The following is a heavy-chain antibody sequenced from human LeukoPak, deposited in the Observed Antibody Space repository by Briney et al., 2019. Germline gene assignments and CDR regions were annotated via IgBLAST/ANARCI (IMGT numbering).Heavy chain of an antibody. Sequence: GGSLRLSCAASGFTFSSYAINWVRQAPGKGLEWVSFISGSGDTTHYADSVKGRFTISRDSSKNTLYLQMNSLRAEDTAVYYCAKSRGESRGASNYWGQGTLVTVSS. V-gene: IGHV3-23*01. CDR1: GFTFSSYA. CDR2: ISGSGDTT. CDR3: AKSRGESRGASNY. D-gene: IGHD1-26*01. J-gene: IGHJ4*02.